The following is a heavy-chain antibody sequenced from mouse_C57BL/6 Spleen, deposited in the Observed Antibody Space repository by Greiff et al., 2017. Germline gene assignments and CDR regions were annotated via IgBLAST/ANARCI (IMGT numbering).Heavy chain of an antibody. CDR3: TRSGTTVVAFDY. Sequence: QVQLKQSGAELVRPGASVTLSCKASGYTFTDYEMHWVKQTPVHGLEWIGAIDPETGGTAYNQKFKGKAILTADKSSSTAYMALRSLTSEDSAVYYCTRSGTTVVAFDYWGQGTTLTVSS. V-gene: IGHV1-15*01. J-gene: IGHJ2*01. CDR2: IDPETGGT. CDR1: GYTFTDYE. D-gene: IGHD1-1*01.